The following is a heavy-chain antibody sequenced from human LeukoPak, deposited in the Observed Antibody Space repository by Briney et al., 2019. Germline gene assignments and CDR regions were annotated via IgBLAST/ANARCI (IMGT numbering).Heavy chain of an antibody. V-gene: IGHV4-39*01. CDR2: IYYSGSA. Sequence: SETLSLTCTVSVGSISSSSYYWAWIRQPPGKGLEWIGNIYYSGSAYYNPSLKSRVTISVDTSKNQFSLNLSSVTAADTAVYYCARQFGGSSFIDYWGQGTLVTVTS. D-gene: IGHD1-26*01. CDR1: VGSISSSSYY. CDR3: ARQFGGSSFIDY. J-gene: IGHJ4*02.